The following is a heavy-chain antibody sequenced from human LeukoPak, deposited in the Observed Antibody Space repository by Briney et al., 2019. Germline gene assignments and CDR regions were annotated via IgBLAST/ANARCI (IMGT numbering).Heavy chain of an antibody. CDR1: GGSISSGGYY. J-gene: IGHJ4*02. Sequence: SETLSLTCIVSGGSISSGGYYWSWIRQHPGKGLEWIGYIYYSGSTYYNPSLKSRVTISVDTSKNQFSLKLSSVTAADTAVYYCARGRSLRLGEFLGGDWGQGTLVTVSS. CDR3: ARGRSLRLGEFLGGD. CDR2: IYYSGST. V-gene: IGHV4-31*03. D-gene: IGHD3-16*01.